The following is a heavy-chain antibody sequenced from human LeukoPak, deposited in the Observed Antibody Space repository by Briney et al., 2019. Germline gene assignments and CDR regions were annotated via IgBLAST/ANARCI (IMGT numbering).Heavy chain of an antibody. CDR2: ISYDGNNQ. D-gene: IGHD3-22*01. CDR3: ARNRGATGYYWVDY. J-gene: IGHJ4*02. V-gene: IGHV3-30-3*01. Sequence: PEGSLRLSCAASEFTFSSYAMHWVRQAPGKGLEWVAVISYDGNNQYYADSVRGRFTISRDNSKNTLYLQMDSLRVEDTAVYYCARNRGATGYYWVDYWGQGTLVTVSS. CDR1: EFTFSSYA.